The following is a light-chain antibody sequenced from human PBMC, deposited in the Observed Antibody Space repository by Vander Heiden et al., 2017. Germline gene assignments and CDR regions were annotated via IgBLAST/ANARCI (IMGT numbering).Light chain of an antibody. Sequence: QSVLTQPPSVSAAPGQKFTLSCSGSSSNIGNNYVSRNQQLPGTAPKLLIYENNKRPSGMPDRFSGSKSGTSATLGITGLQTGDEADYYCGTWDSSLSAGVFGGGTKL. V-gene: IGLV1-51*02. J-gene: IGLJ3*02. CDR3: GTWDSSLSAGV. CDR2: ENN. CDR1: SSNIGNNY.